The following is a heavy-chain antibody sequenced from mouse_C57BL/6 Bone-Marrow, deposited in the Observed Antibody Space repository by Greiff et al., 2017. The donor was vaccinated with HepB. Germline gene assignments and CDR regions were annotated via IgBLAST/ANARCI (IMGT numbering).Heavy chain of an antibody. CDR2: ISNGGGST. V-gene: IGHV5-12*01. CDR3: ARRGAYLYAMDY. Sequence: EVKVVESGGGLVQPGGSLKLSCAASGFTFSDYYMYWVRQTPEKRLEWVAYISNGGGSTYYPDTVKGRFTISRDNAKNTLYLQMSRLKSEDTAMYYCARRGAYLYAMDYWGQGTSVTVSS. J-gene: IGHJ4*01. CDR1: GFTFSDYY. D-gene: IGHD5-5*01.